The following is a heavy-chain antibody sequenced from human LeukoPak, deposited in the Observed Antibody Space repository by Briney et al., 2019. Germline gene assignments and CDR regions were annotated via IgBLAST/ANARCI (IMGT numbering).Heavy chain of an antibody. V-gene: IGHV4-61*02. Sequence: KSSETLSLTCTVSGGSISSGSYYWSWIRQPAGKGLEWIGRIYTSGSTNYNPSLRSRVTISVDTSKNQFSPKLSSVTAADTAVYYCARGATKTGWFDPWGQGTLVTVSS. D-gene: IGHD1-26*01. CDR3: ARGATKTGWFDP. CDR2: IYTSGST. J-gene: IGHJ5*02. CDR1: GGSISSGSYY.